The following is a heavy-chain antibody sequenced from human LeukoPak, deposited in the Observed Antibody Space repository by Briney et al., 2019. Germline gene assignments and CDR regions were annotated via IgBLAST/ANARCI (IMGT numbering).Heavy chain of an antibody. CDR2: ISWNSGSI. D-gene: IGHD3-3*01. V-gene: IGHV3-9*01. CDR3: AKAKADFWSGYFDY. Sequence: GGSLRLSCAASGFTFDDYAMHWVRQAPGKGLEWVSGISWNSGSIGYADSVKGRFTISRDNAKNSLYLQMNSLRAEDTALYYCAKAKADFWSGYFDYWGQGTLVTVSS. J-gene: IGHJ4*02. CDR1: GFTFDDYA.